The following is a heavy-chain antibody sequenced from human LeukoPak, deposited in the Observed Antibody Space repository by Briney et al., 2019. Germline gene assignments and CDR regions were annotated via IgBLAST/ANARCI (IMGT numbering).Heavy chain of an antibody. CDR1: GGSISSSNW. D-gene: IGHD6-19*01. CDR3: ARVAAVAGTYYFDY. CDR2: IYHSGST. V-gene: IGHV4-4*02. Sequence: PSETLSLTCAVSGGSISSSNWWSWVRQPPGKGLEWIGEIYHSGSTNYNPSLKSRVTISVDKSKNQFSLKLSSVTAADTAVYYCARVAAVAGTYYFDYWGQGTLVTVSS. J-gene: IGHJ4*02.